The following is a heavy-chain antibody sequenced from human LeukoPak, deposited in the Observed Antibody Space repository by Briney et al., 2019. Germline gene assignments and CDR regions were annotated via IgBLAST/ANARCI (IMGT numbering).Heavy chain of an antibody. V-gene: IGHV5-51*01. Sequence: GESLKISCKGSGYSFTTYWIAWVRQMPGKGLEWMGIIYPRDSDTTYSPSFQGQVTISADKSINTAYLQWSSLKASDTAMYYCARLDSWSGYHLRPDAFDIWGQGTMVTVSS. J-gene: IGHJ3*02. CDR3: ARLDSWSGYHLRPDAFDI. D-gene: IGHD3-3*01. CDR1: GYSFTTYW. CDR2: IYPRDSDT.